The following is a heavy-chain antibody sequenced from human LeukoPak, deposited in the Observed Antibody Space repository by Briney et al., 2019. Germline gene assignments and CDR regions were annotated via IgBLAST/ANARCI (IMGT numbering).Heavy chain of an antibody. CDR1: GFTVSSNY. V-gene: IGHV3-66*01. Sequence: GGSLRLSCAASGFTVSSNYMSWVRQAPGKGLEWCSVIYSGGSTYYADSVKRRFTISRDNSTNTLYLQMNSLRAEDTAVYYCARRCGGSCFYAFDIWGQGIMVTVSS. CDR3: ARRCGGSCFYAFDI. J-gene: IGHJ3*02. D-gene: IGHD2-15*01. CDR2: IYSGGST.